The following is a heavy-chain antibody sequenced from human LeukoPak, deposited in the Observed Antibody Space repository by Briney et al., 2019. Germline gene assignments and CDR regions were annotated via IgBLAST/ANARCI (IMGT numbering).Heavy chain of an antibody. V-gene: IGHV3-7*01. D-gene: IGHD3-3*01. CDR2: IRQDGSEK. J-gene: IGHJ5*02. CDR1: GFTFSNYW. CDR3: ARGGDYDFWSGYRRPNWFDP. Sequence: PGGSLRLSCAASGFTFSNYWMSWVRQAPGKGLEWVANIRQDGSEKYYVDSMRGRFTISRDNAKNSLYLQMSSLRAEDTAVYYCARGGDYDFWSGYRRPNWFDPWGQGTLVTVSS.